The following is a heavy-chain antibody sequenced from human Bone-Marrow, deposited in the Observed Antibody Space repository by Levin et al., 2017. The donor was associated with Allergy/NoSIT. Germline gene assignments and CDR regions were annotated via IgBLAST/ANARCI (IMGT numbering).Heavy chain of an antibody. CDR1: GFTFSSYA. J-gene: IGHJ6*02. Sequence: PGESLKISCAASGFTFSSYAMHWVRQAPGKGLEWVAVISYDGSNKYYADSVKGRFTISRDNSKNTLYLQMNSLRAEDTAVYYCARDHTVIEPYFRYYYGMDVWGQGTTVTVSS. CDR3: ARDHTVIEPYFRYYYGMDV. CDR2: ISYDGSNK. V-gene: IGHV3-30-3*01. D-gene: IGHD4-11*01.